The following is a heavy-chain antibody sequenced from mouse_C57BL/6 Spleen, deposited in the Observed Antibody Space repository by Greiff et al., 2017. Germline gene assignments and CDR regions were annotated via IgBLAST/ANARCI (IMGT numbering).Heavy chain of an antibody. Sequence: LVESGPELVKPGASVKISCKASGYAFSSSWMNWVKQRPGKGLEWIGRIYPGDGDTNYNGKFKGKATLTADKSSSTAYMQLSSLTSEDSAVYFCARSYYDYDMDYWGQGTSVTVSS. J-gene: IGHJ4*01. CDR3: ARSYYDYDMDY. V-gene: IGHV1-82*01. CDR2: IYPGDGDT. D-gene: IGHD2-4*01. CDR1: GYAFSSSW.